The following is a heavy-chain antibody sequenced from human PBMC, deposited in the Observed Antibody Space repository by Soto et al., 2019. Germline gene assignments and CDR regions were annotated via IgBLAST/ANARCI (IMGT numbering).Heavy chain of an antibody. Sequence: PSETLSLTCTVSGGSIANHNYFWGWVRQPPGKGLEWIGSAAYSGGTYKNPSLKSRVTVSVDTSKNQFSLKLTSVTAADTAVYYCAKVVVGATSHSDFDSWGQGTLVTVSS. CDR3: AKVVVGATSHSDFDS. V-gene: IGHV4-39*01. D-gene: IGHD2-15*01. J-gene: IGHJ4*02. CDR1: GGSIANHNYF. CDR2: AAYSGGT.